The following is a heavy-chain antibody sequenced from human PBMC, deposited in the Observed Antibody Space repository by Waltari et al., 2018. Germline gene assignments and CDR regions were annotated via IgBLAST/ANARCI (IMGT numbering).Heavy chain of an antibody. CDR3: ARHRGPGRRYYFDY. J-gene: IGHJ4*02. CDR2: IYCSGST. D-gene: IGHD3-10*01. Sequence: QLQLQESGPGLVKPSETLSLTCPVPGGSISRSGYYWGWIRQPPGKGLEWIGSIYCSGSTYYNPSLKSRVTISVDTSKNQFSLKLSSVTAADTAVYYCARHRGPGRRYYFDYWGQGTLVTVSS. V-gene: IGHV4-39*01. CDR1: GGSISRSGYY.